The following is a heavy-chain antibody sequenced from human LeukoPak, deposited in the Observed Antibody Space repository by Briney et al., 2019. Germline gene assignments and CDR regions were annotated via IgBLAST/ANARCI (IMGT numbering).Heavy chain of an antibody. Sequence: PGGSLRLSCAASGFTFSDYYMSWIRQAPGKGLEWVSYISSSGSTIYYADSVKGRFTISRDNAKNSLYLQKNSLRAEDTAVYYCASPPQSWYIFGSDDAFDIWGQGTMVTVSS. V-gene: IGHV3-11*01. J-gene: IGHJ3*02. CDR1: GFTFSDYY. CDR3: ASPPQSWYIFGSDDAFDI. CDR2: ISSSGSTI. D-gene: IGHD6-13*01.